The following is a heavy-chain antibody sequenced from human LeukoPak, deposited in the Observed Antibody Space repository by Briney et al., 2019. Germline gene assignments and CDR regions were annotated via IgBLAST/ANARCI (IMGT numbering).Heavy chain of an antibody. D-gene: IGHD3-16*01. CDR3: ARGRMITFGGAADY. CDR2: MSPNSGNT. V-gene: IGHV1-8*03. Sequence: ASVKVSCKASGYTFTSYDINWVRQATGQGLEWMGWMSPNSGNTGYAQKFQGRVTITRNTSISTAYMELSSLRSEDTAVYYCARGRMITFGGAADYWGQGTLVTVSS. CDR1: GYTFTSYD. J-gene: IGHJ4*02.